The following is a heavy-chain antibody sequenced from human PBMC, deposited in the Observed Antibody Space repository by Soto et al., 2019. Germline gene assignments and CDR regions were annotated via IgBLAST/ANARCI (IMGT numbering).Heavy chain of an antibody. V-gene: IGHV4-39*01. CDR1: GGSISSSSYY. CDR2: IYYSGST. D-gene: IGHD6-13*01. Sequence: SETLSLTCTVSGGSISSSSYYWGWIRQPPGKGLEWIGSIYYSGSTYYNPSLKSRVTISVDTSKNQFSLKLSSVTAADTAVYYCARHLIAAAGDYYFDYWGQGTLVTVSS. CDR3: ARHLIAAAGDYYFDY. J-gene: IGHJ4*02.